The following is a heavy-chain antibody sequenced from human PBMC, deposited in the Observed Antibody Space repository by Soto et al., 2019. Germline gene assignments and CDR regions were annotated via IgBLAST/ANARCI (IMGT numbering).Heavy chain of an antibody. CDR2: IYSNGNT. Sequence: SETLSLTCTVSGGSISNSYWSWIRQSPGKGLEWIGYIYSNGNTNYNPSLNSRLTISIDPSKNQFSLQLSSLSAADTAVYYCAGQPSAGSYYDLGSYYYYYGMDVWGQGTTVTVS. J-gene: IGHJ6*02. CDR3: AGQPSAGSYYDLGSYYYYYGMDV. D-gene: IGHD3-10*01. CDR1: GGSISNSY. V-gene: IGHV4-4*08.